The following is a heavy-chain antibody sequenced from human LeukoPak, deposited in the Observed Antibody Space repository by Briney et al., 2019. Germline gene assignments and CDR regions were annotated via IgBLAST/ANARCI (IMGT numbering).Heavy chain of an antibody. Sequence: SQTLSLTCAISGDSVSTVYSAWNWIRQSPSGGLECYRSKWNYDYAISVQSRITINPDTSKNQFSLQLNSVTPEDTAVYYCARDKYHLDYWGPGTLVTVSS. D-gene: IGHD1-14*01. V-gene: IGHV6-1*01. CDR1: GDSVSTVYSA. CDR3: ARDKYHLDY. CDR2: YRSKWNY. J-gene: IGHJ4*02.